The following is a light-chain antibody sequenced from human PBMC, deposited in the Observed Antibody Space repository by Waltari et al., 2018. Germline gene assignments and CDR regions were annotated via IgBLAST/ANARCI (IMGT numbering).Light chain of an antibody. CDR1: RSISGW. V-gene: IGKV1-5*03. Sequence: DIQMTQSPSPLSASVGDRVTITCRASRSISGWLAWYQQKPGKAPNLLIYKASSLESGVPSRFNGSGSGTEFTLTISSLQPDDFATYYCHQYNSYSYTFGQGTKLESK. CDR2: KAS. CDR3: HQYNSYSYT. J-gene: IGKJ2*01.